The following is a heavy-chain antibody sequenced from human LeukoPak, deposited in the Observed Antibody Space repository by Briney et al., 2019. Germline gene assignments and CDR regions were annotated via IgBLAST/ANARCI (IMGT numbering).Heavy chain of an antibody. CDR1: GFTFSNAW. CDR3: TTGGDIVVVPAAITWGGDAFDI. Sequence: GGSLRLSCAASGFTFSNAWMSWVRQAPGKGLEWVGRIKSKTDGGTTDYAAPVKGRFTISRDDSKNTLYLQMNSLKTEDTAVYYCTTGGDIVVVPAAITWGGDAFDIWGQGTMVTVSS. V-gene: IGHV3-15*01. CDR2: IKSKTDGGTT. J-gene: IGHJ3*02. D-gene: IGHD2-2*02.